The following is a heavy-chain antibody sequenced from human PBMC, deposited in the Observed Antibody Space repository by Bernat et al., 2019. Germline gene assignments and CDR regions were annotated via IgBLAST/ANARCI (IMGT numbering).Heavy chain of an antibody. Sequence: QVQLQQWGAGLLKPSETLSLTCAVYGGSFSGYYWSWIRQPPGKGLEWIGGIYYSGSTYYNPSLKSRVTISVDTSKNQFSLKLSSVTAADTAVYYCARLFTGGYSYGYDYWGQGTLVTVSS. J-gene: IGHJ4*02. V-gene: IGHV4-34*01. D-gene: IGHD5-18*01. CDR1: GGSFSGYY. CDR3: ARLFTGGYSYGYDY. CDR2: IYYSGST.